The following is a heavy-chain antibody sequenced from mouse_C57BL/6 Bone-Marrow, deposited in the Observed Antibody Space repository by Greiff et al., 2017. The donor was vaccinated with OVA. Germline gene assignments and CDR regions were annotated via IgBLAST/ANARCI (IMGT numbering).Heavy chain of an antibody. CDR1: GFTFTNYY. V-gene: IGHV7-3*01. CDR3: ARYKGRVAVDYFDY. Sequence: EVRLQESGGGLVQPGDSLSLSCAASGFTFTNYYMSWVRQPPGKALEWLAFIRNKPNGSTTEYSASVKGRFTISRDNSQSILYLQMNALRAEDSATYYCARYKGRVAVDYFDYWGKGTALTVSS. J-gene: IGHJ2*01. CDR2: IRNKPNGSTT. D-gene: IGHD1-1*01.